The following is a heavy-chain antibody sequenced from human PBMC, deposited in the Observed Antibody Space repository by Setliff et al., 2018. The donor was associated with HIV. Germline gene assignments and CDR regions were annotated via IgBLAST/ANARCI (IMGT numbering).Heavy chain of an antibody. CDR1: GGSISGYY. D-gene: IGHD4-4*01. CDR3: ARVVYTYYYMDV. J-gene: IGHJ6*03. Sequence: PSETLSLTCAVYGGSISGYYWSWIRQSPGKGLEWIAFIYYSGSTYYSPSLKSRLMISVDTSKNRFSLNMTSVTAADTAVYFCARVVYTYYYMDVWGKGTTVTVSS. V-gene: IGHV4-34*11. CDR2: IYYSGST.